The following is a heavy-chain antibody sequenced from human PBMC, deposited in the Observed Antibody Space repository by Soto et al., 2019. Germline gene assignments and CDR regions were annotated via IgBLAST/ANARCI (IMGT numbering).Heavy chain of an antibody. Sequence: GGSLRLSCAASGFMFSSYGIHWVRQAPGKGLEWVAMISFDGSNKFYADSVKGRLTISRDNSKNTLFLQMNSLRDEDTAVYYCAKDPFSGSSNWFDSWGQGTLVTVSS. J-gene: IGHJ5*01. CDR3: AKDPFSGSSNWFDS. CDR2: ISFDGSNK. D-gene: IGHD6-6*01. V-gene: IGHV3-30*18. CDR1: GFMFSSYG.